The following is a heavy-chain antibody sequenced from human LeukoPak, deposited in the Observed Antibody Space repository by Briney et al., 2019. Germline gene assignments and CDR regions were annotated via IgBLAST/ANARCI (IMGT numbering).Heavy chain of an antibody. CDR3: ARDPTTVVTLPYYFDC. CDR1: GGSFPGYH. V-gene: IGHV4-34*01. Sequence: PSETLSLTCAVYGGSFPGYHRNWIRQTPSRGLGGIGEINHKGITHYHPSLESRVTISVDTSKNQFSLKLSSVTAADTGVYYCARDPTTVVTLPYYFDCWGQGTQVTVSS. CDR2: INHKGIT. J-gene: IGHJ4*02. D-gene: IGHD4-23*01.